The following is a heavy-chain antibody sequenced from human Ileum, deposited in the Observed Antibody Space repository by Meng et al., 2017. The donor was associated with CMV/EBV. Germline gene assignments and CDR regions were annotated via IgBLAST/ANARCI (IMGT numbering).Heavy chain of an antibody. Sequence: GSLRLSCVASGFTFRNYWMHWVRQSPGKGLVWVSHILNDGSGTGYADSVKGQFHISRDNAKNTLYLQMDGLRVEDTVVYYGTRGEGGFDYWGQGTRVTVSS. CDR3: TRGEGGFDY. CDR2: ILNDGSGT. D-gene: IGHD1-26*01. J-gene: IGHJ4*02. V-gene: IGHV3-74*01. CDR1: GFTFRNYW.